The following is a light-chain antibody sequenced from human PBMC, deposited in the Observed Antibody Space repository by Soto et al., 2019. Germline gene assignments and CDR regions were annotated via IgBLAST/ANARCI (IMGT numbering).Light chain of an antibody. Sequence: DIVMTQSPDSLAVSLGERATINCKSSQSILYSSNNKNYLAWYQQKPGQPPKLLIYWASTRESGVPDRFSGSGSGTDFTITISSLQDEDVVVYYCQQYYSTPPAFGQGTKLEIK. V-gene: IGKV4-1*01. CDR2: WAS. J-gene: IGKJ2*01. CDR3: QQYYSTPPA. CDR1: QSILYSSNNKNY.